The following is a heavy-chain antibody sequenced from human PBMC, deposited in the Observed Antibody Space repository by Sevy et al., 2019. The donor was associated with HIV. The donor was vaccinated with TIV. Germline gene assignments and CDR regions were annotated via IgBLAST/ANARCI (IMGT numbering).Heavy chain of an antibody. V-gene: IGHV5-51*01. Sequence: GESLKISCKDSADTFVNHWIGWVRQMPGKGLEFMGIFYPSESYARYSPPFQGQVSISLDKSTTTAFLQWGSLRASDSAMYYCVRQAQWGIRWGQGTLVTVSS. CDR1: ADTFVNHW. J-gene: IGHJ4*02. CDR2: FYPSESYA. CDR3: VRQAQWGIR. D-gene: IGHD1-26*01.